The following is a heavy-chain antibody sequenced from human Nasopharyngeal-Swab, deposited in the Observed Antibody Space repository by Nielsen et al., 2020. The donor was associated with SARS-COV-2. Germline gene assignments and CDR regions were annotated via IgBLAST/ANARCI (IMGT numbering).Heavy chain of an antibody. CDR3: AKDGGGWLTSGWYYFDF. V-gene: IGHV3-23*01. CDR1: GITFSNYA. CDR2: ISGSGTHT. D-gene: IGHD6-19*01. J-gene: IGHJ4*02. Sequence: GESLKTPCAASGITFSNYASTWVRQASGGGLEWVSSISGSGTHTYYADSVKGRFTISRDNSKNTVFLQMNSLRAEDTALFFCAKDGGGWLTSGWYYFDFWGQGSQVTVSS.